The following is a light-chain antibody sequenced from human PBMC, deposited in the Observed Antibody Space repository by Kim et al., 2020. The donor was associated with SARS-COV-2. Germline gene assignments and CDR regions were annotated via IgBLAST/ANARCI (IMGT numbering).Light chain of an antibody. CDR1: QGISSA. CDR3: QQFNSYPT. V-gene: IGKV1-13*02. J-gene: IGKJ4*01. Sequence: ATQLTQSPSSLSASVGDRVTIPCRASQGISSALAWYQQKPGKAPKLLSYDASSLESGVPSRFSGSGTGTDFTLTISSLEPEDFESYYCQQFNSYPTFGGGTKVDIK. CDR2: DAS.